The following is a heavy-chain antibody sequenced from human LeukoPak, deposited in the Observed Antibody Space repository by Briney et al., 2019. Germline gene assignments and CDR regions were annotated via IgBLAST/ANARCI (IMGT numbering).Heavy chain of an antibody. J-gene: IGHJ5*02. CDR3: ARADYDFDWGSYRLPDP. CDR2: VNPDSGNT. CDR1: GYTFTNYD. V-gene: IGHV1-8*01. D-gene: IGHD3-16*02. Sequence: GASVKVSRKASGYTFTNYDINWVRPATGQGLEGMGWVNPDSGNTGYAQKFQGRATMTRNTSISTAYMELSSLRSKDTAMYYCARADYDFDWGSYRLPDPWGQGTLVTVSS.